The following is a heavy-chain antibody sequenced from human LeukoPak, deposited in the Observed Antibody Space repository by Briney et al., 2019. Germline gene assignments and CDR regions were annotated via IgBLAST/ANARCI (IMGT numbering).Heavy chain of an antibody. J-gene: IGHJ5*02. Sequence: ASVKVSCKASGYTFTSYCMHWVRQAPGQGLEWMGIINPSGGSTSYAQKFQGRVTMARDTSTSTVYMELSSLRSEDTAVYYCARGPMVRGVYMNWFDPWGQGTLVTVSS. V-gene: IGHV1-46*01. D-gene: IGHD3-10*01. CDR3: ARGPMVRGVYMNWFDP. CDR1: GYTFTSYC. CDR2: INPSGGST.